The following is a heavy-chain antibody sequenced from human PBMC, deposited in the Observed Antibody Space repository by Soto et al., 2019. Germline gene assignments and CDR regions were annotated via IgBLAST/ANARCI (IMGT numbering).Heavy chain of an antibody. V-gene: IGHV4-34*01. CDR3: ARAPPYYDFWRGYYTDYYYGMDV. Sequence: PSETLSLTCAVYGGSFSGYYWSWIRQPPGKGLEWMGEIHHSGSTNYNPSLKSRVTISVDTSKNQFSLNLSSVTAADTAVYYCARAPPYYDFWRGYYTDYYYGMDVWGQGTTVTVSS. CDR1: GGSFSGYY. J-gene: IGHJ6*02. D-gene: IGHD3-3*01. CDR2: IHHSGST.